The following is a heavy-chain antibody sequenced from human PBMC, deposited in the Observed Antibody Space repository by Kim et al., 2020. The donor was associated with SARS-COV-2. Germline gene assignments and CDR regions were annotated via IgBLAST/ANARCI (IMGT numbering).Heavy chain of an antibody. CDR3: ARGKGRGLAAAGTENYFDY. J-gene: IGHJ4*02. D-gene: IGHD6-13*01. CDR2: IYYSGST. CDR1: GGSISSGGYY. V-gene: IGHV4-31*03. Sequence: SETLSLTCTVSGGSISSGGYYWSWIRQHPGKGLEWIGYIYYSGSTYYNPSLKSRVTISVDTSKNQFSLKLSSVTAADTAVYYCARGKGRGLAAAGTENYFDYWGQGTLVTVSS.